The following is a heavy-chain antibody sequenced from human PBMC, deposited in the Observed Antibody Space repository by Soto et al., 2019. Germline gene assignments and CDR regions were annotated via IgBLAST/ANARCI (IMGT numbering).Heavy chain of an antibody. CDR3: AKGDGYNAHYYYYYGMDV. D-gene: IGHD5-12*01. V-gene: IGHV1-69*13. CDR2: IIPIFGTA. Sequence: SLKVSCKASGGTFSSYAISWVRQAPGQGLEWMGGIIPIFGTANYAQKFQGRVTITADESTSTAYMELSSLRSEDTAVYYCAKGDGYNAHYYYYYGMDVWGQGTTVTVSS. J-gene: IGHJ6*02. CDR1: GGTFSSYA.